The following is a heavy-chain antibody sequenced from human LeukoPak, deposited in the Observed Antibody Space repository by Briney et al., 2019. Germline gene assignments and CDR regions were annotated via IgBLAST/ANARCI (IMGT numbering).Heavy chain of an antibody. J-gene: IGHJ6*03. D-gene: IGHD3-16*01. CDR3: AKLKINYYYYMDV. V-gene: IGHV3-30*02. CDR1: GFTFSSYGMQFSNYG. CDR2: IRSDGRNK. Sequence: PGGSLRLSCAASGFTFSSYGMQFSNYGMHWVRQAPGKGLEWVAFIRSDGRNKYYSDSMKGRFTISRDNSKNTLYLQMNSLRAEDTAVYYCAKLKINYYYYMDVWGKGTTVIVSS.